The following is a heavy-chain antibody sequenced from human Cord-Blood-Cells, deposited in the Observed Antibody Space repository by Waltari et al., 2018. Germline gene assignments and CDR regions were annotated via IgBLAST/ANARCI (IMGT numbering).Heavy chain of an antibody. J-gene: IGHJ3*02. CDR1: GYTFTSYA. Sequence: QVQLVQSGAEVKKPGASVKVSCKASGYTFTSYAMLWVRQAPGQRLEWMGWINAGNGNTKYSQKFQGRVTITRDTSASTAYMELSSLRSEDTAVYYCARAYCTNGVCYDAFDIWGQGTMVTVSS. D-gene: IGHD2-8*01. CDR2: INAGNGNT. CDR3: ARAYCTNGVCYDAFDI. V-gene: IGHV1-3*01.